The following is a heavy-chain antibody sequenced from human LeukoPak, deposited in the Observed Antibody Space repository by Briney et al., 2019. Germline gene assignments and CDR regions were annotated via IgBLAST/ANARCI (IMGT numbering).Heavy chain of an antibody. CDR2: ISGNGDSA. D-gene: IGHD3-22*01. V-gene: IGHV3-23*01. CDR3: PRKYGSSGYFDY. CDR1: GFTVSSNY. Sequence: GGSLRLSCAASGFTVSSNYMSWVRQAPGKGLEWVSTISGNGDSAYYADSVKGRFTISRDNSKNTLYLQMDSLRAEDTAVYYCPRKYGSSGYFDYWGQGTLVTVSS. J-gene: IGHJ4*02.